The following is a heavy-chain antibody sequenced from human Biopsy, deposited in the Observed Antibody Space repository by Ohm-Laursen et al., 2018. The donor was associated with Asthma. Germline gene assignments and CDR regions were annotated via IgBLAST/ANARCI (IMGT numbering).Heavy chain of an antibody. Sequence: PSVTVSCKASGYTFINYAIHWGRQAPGQRLEWMGWINAGNGNTKYSQKFQGRVTITRDTSASTAYMDLSSLRSEDTAVYYCGRTYYDFLTGQVNDAFAMWGQGTMVTVSS. V-gene: IGHV1-3*01. D-gene: IGHD3-9*01. CDR3: GRTYYDFLTGQVNDAFAM. CDR2: INAGNGNT. J-gene: IGHJ3*02. CDR1: GYTFINYA.